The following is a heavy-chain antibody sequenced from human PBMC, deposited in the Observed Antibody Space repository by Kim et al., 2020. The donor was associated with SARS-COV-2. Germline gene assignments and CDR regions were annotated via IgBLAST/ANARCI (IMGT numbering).Heavy chain of an antibody. J-gene: IGHJ6*02. CDR1: GFTFSSYG. V-gene: IGHV3-33*01. D-gene: IGHD6-13*01. Sequence: GGSLRLSCAASGFTFSSYGMHWVRQAPGKGLEWVAVIWYDGSNKYYADSVKGRFTISRDNSKNTLYLQMNSLRAEDTAVYYCARGTKHGYSSSWYERYYYYYGMDVWGQGTTVTVSS. CDR3: ARGTKHGYSSSWYERYYYYYGMDV. CDR2: IWYDGSNK.